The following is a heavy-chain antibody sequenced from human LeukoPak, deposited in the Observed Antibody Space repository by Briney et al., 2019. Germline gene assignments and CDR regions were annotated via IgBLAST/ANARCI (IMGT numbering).Heavy chain of an antibody. CDR2: ISVSGGST. CDR1: GFTFSSYG. J-gene: IGHJ4*02. D-gene: IGHD5-24*01. V-gene: IGHV3-23*01. CDR3: AKDGHLDGYNHPGYFDY. Sequence: GGTLRLSCAASGFTFSSYGMSWVRQAPGKGLEWVSAISVSGGSTYYADSVKGRFTISRDNSKNTLYLQMNSLRAEDTAVYYCAKDGHLDGYNHPGYFDYWGQGTLVTVSS.